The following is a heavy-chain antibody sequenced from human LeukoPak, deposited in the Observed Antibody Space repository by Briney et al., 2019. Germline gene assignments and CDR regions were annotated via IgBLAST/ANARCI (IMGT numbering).Heavy chain of an antibody. J-gene: IGHJ6*03. D-gene: IGHD2-15*01. CDR1: RFTFSSYA. Sequence: GGSLRLSCALSRFTFSSYAMICVRQAPGEGLEWVSPISGRGGSTYYADSVKGRFTISRDNSKNTMYLQMNSLRAEDTAVYYCAKGLGYCSGGSCSSPLYYYRDVWGKGTTVTVSS. CDR2: ISGRGGST. V-gene: IGHV3-23*01. CDR3: AKGLGYCSGGSCSSPLYYYRDV.